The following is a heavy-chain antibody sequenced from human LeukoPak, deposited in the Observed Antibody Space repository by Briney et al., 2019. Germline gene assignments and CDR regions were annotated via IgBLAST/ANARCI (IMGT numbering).Heavy chain of an antibody. V-gene: IGHV3-23*01. CDR1: GFTFSSYA. J-gene: IGHJ4*02. Sequence: GGNLRLSCAASGFTFSSYAMSWVRQAPGKGLEWVSAISGSGGSTYYADSVKGRFTISRDNSKNTLYLQMNSLRAEDTAVYYCAKDGDIWFGELLPAFDYWGQGTQVTVFS. D-gene: IGHD3-10*01. CDR2: ISGSGGST. CDR3: AKDGDIWFGELLPAFDY.